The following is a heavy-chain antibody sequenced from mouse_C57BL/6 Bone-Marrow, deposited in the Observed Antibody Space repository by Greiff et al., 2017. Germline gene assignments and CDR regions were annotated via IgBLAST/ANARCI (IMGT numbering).Heavy chain of an antibody. V-gene: IGHV1-82*01. D-gene: IGHD2-5*01. CDR1: GYAFSSSW. J-gene: IGHJ2*01. CDR3: ARTRAYYSNSFPYYFDY. Sequence: LQESGPELVKPGASVKISCKASGYAFSSSWMNWVKQRPGKGLEWIGRIYPGDGDTNYNGKFKGKATLTADKSSSTAYMQLSSLTSEDSAVYFCARTRAYYSNSFPYYFDYWGQGTTLTVSS. CDR2: IYPGDGDT.